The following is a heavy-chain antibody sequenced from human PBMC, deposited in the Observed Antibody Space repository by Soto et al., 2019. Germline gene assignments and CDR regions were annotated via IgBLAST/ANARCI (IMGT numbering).Heavy chain of an antibody. Sequence: SETLSLTCTVSGGSISSGGYYWSWIRQHQGKGLEWIGEINYSGSTNYNPSLKSRVTISVDTSKNQFSLKLSSVTAADTAVYYCAREYCSSTSCYAYFDYWGQGTLVTVSS. V-gene: IGHV4-31*03. D-gene: IGHD2-2*01. CDR2: INYSGST. CDR1: GGSISSGGYY. J-gene: IGHJ4*02. CDR3: AREYCSSTSCYAYFDY.